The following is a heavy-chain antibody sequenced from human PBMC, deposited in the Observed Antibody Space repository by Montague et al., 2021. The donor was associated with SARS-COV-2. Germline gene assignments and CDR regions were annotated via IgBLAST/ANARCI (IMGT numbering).Heavy chain of an antibody. V-gene: IGHV4-39*07. J-gene: IGHJ6*02. D-gene: IGHD3-10*01. CDR2: MYYSGST. CDR1: GGSISSSNYY. Sequence: SETLSLTCTVSGGSISSSNYYWGWIRQPPGKGLEWIGNMYYSGSTYYNPSLKSRVTISIDTSKNQFSLKLSSVTAADTAVYYCARDDIVLQGVTKGMDVGAKGPRSPSP. CDR3: ARDDIVLQGVTKGMDV.